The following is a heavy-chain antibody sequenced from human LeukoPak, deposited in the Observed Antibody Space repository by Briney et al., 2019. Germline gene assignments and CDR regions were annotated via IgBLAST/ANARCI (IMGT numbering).Heavy chain of an antibody. Sequence: SETLSLTCTVSGGSLSSYYWGSIRQPPGKGLEWIGYIYYSGSTNYNPSLKSRVTISVDTSKNQFSLKLSTVTAADTAVYYCVRSYYDGSGYSEYYFDHWGQGTLVTVSS. CDR1: GGSLSSYY. J-gene: IGHJ4*02. V-gene: IGHV4-59*01. D-gene: IGHD3-22*01. CDR2: IYYSGST. CDR3: VRSYYDGSGYSEYYFDH.